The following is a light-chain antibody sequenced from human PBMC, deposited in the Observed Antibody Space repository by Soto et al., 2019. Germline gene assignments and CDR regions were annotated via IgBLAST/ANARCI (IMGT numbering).Light chain of an antibody. CDR2: KAS. J-gene: IGKJ2*01. CDR3: QEYISYS. CDR1: QSIGSW. Sequence: DIQITQSPPTLSASLGDRVIITCRASQSIGSWLAWFQQKPGKAPTLLIYKASNLESGVPSRFSGSGSGTEFTLTITSLQPDDFATYYCQEYISYSFAQGTKVDIK. V-gene: IGKV1-5*03.